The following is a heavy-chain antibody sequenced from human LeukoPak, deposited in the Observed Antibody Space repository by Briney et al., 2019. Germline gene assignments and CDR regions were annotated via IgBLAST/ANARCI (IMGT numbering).Heavy chain of an antibody. V-gene: IGHV3-23*01. CDR3: ARHDGSSFIYYVDH. Sequence: GGSLRLSCAASGFIFSSRAMSWVRQAPGKGLEWVSTISNSGYNTWYADSVKGRFTISRDNSQNTLYLQMSSLRAEDTALYYCARHDGSSFIYYVDHWGQGALVTVSS. J-gene: IGHJ4*02. D-gene: IGHD1-26*01. CDR2: ISNSGYNT. CDR1: GFIFSSRA.